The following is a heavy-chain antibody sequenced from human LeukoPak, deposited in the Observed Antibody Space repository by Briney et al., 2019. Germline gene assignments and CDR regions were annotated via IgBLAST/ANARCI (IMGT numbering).Heavy chain of an antibody. CDR2: FDPEDGET. V-gene: IGHV1-24*01. Sequence: ASVKVSCKVSRYTLTELSMHWVRQAPGKGLEWMGGFDPEDGETIYAQKFQGRVTMTEDTSTDTAYMELSSLRSEDTAVYYCAIQSLITMVRGDYYYYGMDVWGQGTTVTVSS. D-gene: IGHD3-10*01. CDR1: RYTLTELS. J-gene: IGHJ6*02. CDR3: AIQSLITMVRGDYYYYGMDV.